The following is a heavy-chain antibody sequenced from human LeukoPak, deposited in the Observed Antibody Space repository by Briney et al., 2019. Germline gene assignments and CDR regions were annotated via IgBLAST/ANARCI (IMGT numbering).Heavy chain of an antibody. Sequence: GGSLRLSCAASGFTFSSYGMHWVRQAPGKGLEGVAVISYDGSNKYYADSVKGRFTISRDNSKNTLYLQMNSLRAEDTAVYYCAKEGPMAIPGGGAYYYMDVWGKGTTVTVSS. CDR2: ISYDGSNK. D-gene: IGHD3-3*01. V-gene: IGHV3-30*18. CDR1: GFTFSSYG. J-gene: IGHJ6*03. CDR3: AKEGPMAIPGGGAYYYMDV.